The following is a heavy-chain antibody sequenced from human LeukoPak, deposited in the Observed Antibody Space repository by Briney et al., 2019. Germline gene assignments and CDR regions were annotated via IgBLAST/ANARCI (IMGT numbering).Heavy chain of an antibody. CDR3: AKDHSSLGGLDY. V-gene: IGHV3-21*04. J-gene: IGHJ4*02. CDR1: GFTFTSYS. CDR2: ISSSSSYI. D-gene: IGHD6-19*01. Sequence: GGSLRLSCAASGFTFTSYSMNWVRQAPGKGLEWVSSISSSSSYIYYADSVKGRFTISRDNAKNSLYLQMDSLRDDDTAVYYCAKDHSSLGGLDYWGQGTLVTVSS.